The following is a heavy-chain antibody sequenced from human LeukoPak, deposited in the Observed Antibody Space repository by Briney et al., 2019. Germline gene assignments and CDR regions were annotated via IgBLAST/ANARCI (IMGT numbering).Heavy chain of an antibody. CDR3: AKDRVGGILTGYIDY. Sequence: GSLRLSCAASGFTFSSYGMHWVRQAPGKGLEWVAVISYDGSNKYYADSVKGRFTISRDNCKNTLYLQMNSLRAEDTAVYYCAKDRVGGILTGYIDYWGQGTLVTVSS. CDR1: GFTFSSYG. J-gene: IGHJ4*02. CDR2: ISYDGSNK. V-gene: IGHV3-30*18. D-gene: IGHD3-9*01.